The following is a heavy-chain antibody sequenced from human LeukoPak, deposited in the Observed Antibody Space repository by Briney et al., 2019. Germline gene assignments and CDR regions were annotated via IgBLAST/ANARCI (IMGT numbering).Heavy chain of an antibody. CDR3: ARDGMSAMVTFYYYMDV. D-gene: IGHD5-18*01. J-gene: IGHJ6*03. Sequence: GGSLRLSCAASGFTFSSYGMHWVRQAPGKGLEWVAVISYDGSNKYYADSVKGRFTISRDNSKNTLHLQMNSLRAEDTAVYYCARDGMSAMVTFYYYMDVWGKGTMVTVSS. CDR2: ISYDGSNK. V-gene: IGHV3-30*03. CDR1: GFTFSSYG.